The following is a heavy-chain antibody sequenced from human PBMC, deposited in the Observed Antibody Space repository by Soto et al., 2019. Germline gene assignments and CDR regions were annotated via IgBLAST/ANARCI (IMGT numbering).Heavy chain of an antibody. CDR1: GGSIISSNC. CDR3: AREGSYSAYNFAHGIQLWSFDF. D-gene: IGHD5-12*01. J-gene: IGHJ4*02. Sequence: PSETLSLTCAVSGGSIISSNCLILFRQPPGKGLEWIGEIYHSGSTNYNPSLKSRVTISVDKSKNQFSLNLSSVTAADMAVYYCAREGSYSAYNFAHGIQLWSFDFWGQGALVTVSS. V-gene: IGHV4-4*02. CDR2: IYHSGST.